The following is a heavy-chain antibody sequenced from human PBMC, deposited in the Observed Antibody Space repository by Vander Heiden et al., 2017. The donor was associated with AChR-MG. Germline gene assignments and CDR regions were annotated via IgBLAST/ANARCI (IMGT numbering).Heavy chain of an antibody. J-gene: IGHJ4*02. V-gene: IGHV4-39*01. CDR2: NDYRGSP. CDR1: GGSLITRNYH. CDR3: ARRDRSHAVPATISGLGFFDY. D-gene: IGHD2-2*01. Sequence: QLQLPASGPGPVKPSETLSLTCTVSGGSLITRNYHWAWLRPPPEKGLGWIGSNDYRGSPYYNPSLNGRVTISVDTSKNRFSLSLSSVAAADTAVYYCARRDRSHAVPATISGLGFFDYWGQGTLVTVSS.